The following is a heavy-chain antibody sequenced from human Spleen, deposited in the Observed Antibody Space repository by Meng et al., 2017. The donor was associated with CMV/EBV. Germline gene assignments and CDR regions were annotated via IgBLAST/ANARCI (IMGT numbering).Heavy chain of an antibody. CDR1: GFTFSNYW. J-gene: IGHJ6*02. V-gene: IGHV3-74*01. CDR3: AREGITLVRGIIYNYYGMDV. CDR2: INSEASST. D-gene: IGHD3-10*01. Sequence: GGSLRLSCAASGFTFSNYWMHWVRQAPGKGLVWVSRINSEASSTTYADSVKGRFTISRDNAKNTLYLQMNSLRAEDTAVYYCAREGITLVRGIIYNYYGMDVWGQGTTVTVSS.